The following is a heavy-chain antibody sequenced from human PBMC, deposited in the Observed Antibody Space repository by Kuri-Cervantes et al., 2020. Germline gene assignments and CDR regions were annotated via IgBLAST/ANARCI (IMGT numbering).Heavy chain of an antibody. CDR3: AKDEEVVPIDAFDI. CDR1: GFTFSTYS. Sequence: GESLKISCAASGFTFSTYSMNWVRQAPGKGLEWVSYISSSSSPIHYADSVKGRFTISRDNSKNTLYLQMNSLRAEDTAVYYCAKDEEVVPIDAFDIWGQGTMVTVSS. J-gene: IGHJ3*02. D-gene: IGHD2-15*01. CDR2: ISSSSSPI. V-gene: IGHV3-48*01.